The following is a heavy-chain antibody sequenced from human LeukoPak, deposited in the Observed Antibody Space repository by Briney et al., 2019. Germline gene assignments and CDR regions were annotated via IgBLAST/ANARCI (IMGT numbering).Heavy chain of an antibody. CDR3: ARALGGYFDY. V-gene: IGHV4-61*02. D-gene: IGHD3-16*01. J-gene: IGHJ4*02. CDR1: GGSISSGSYY. CDR2: IYTSGST. Sequence: SETLSLTCTVSGGSISSGSYYWSWIRQPAGKGLEWIGRIYTSGSTNCNPSLKSRVTISVDTSKNQFSLKLSSVTAADTAVYYCARALGGYFDYWGQGTLVTVSS.